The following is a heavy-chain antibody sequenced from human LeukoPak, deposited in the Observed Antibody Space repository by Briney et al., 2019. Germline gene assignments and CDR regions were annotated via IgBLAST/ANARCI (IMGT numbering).Heavy chain of an antibody. Sequence: ASVKVSCKASGYTFTSYGISWVRQAPGQGLKWMGWISAYNGNTNKAQKFQGGVAITADTSTSTAYMELRSLRSDDTAVYYCARDGTRAYNWFDPWGQGTLVTVSS. CDR1: GYTFTSYG. J-gene: IGHJ5*02. V-gene: IGHV1-18*01. CDR2: ISAYNGNT. CDR3: ARDGTRAYNWFDP. D-gene: IGHD1-26*01.